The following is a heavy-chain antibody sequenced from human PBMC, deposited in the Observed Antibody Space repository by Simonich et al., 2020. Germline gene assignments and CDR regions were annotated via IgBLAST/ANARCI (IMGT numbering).Heavy chain of an antibody. V-gene: IGHV1-2*02. CDR3: ARGGGAG. Sequence: QVQLVQSGAEVKKPGASVKVSCKASGYTFTGYYMHWVRQAPGQGLEWMDGTNPNGVGTNYAQKFKGRVTMTRDTSISTAYMEPSRLRSDDTAVYYCARGGGAGWGQGTMVTVSS. J-gene: IGHJ3*01. D-gene: IGHD6-19*01. CDR2: TNPNGVGT. CDR1: GYTFTGYY.